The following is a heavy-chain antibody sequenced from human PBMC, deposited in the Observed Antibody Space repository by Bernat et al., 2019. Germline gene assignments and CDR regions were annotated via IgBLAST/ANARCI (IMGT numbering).Heavy chain of an antibody. CDR2: ISRSGGST. CDR3: AKDLSTAAAGTGY. CDR1: GFTFSSHA. Sequence: EEQLLESGGGLVQPGGSLRLSCAASGFTFSSHAMAWVRQAPGRGLEWVSGISRSGGSTFYADSVKGRFTISRDNSKNTLYLQMTSLRAEDTAVYYCAKDLSTAAAGTGYWGQGTLVTVSS. D-gene: IGHD6-13*01. J-gene: IGHJ4*02. V-gene: IGHV3-23*01.